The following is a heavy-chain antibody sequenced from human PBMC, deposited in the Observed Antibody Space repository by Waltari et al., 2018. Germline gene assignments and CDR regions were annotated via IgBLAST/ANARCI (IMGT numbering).Heavy chain of an antibody. D-gene: IGHD2-2*01. CDR1: GFAFGEYL. J-gene: IGHJ6*02. CDR2: IRSETYGGTI. CDR3: ARDQLAYGMDV. V-gene: IGHV3-49*03. Sequence: DVQVVESGRGLVQPGRSRRLSCQGSGFAFGEYLLSWFRQGPGKGLEWVGLIRSETYGGTIDYAASVKGRFSISRDDSKSIAYLQMNGLKTDDTGVYYCARDQLAYGMDVWGQGTTVTVS.